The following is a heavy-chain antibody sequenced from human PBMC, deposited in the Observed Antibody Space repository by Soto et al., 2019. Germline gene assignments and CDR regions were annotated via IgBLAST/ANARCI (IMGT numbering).Heavy chain of an antibody. J-gene: IGHJ4*02. CDR2: ISPYNGDT. Sequence: ASVKVSCKASGYTFTSYGISWVRQAPGQGLEWMGWISPYNGDTNYAQNQDRVTMTTDTSTSTAYLYLRSLTSDDTAVYYCAREEDWSHYFDYWGQGTLVPVSS. V-gene: IGHV1-18*01. CDR3: AREEDWSHYFDY. D-gene: IGHD3-9*01. CDR1: GYTFTSYG.